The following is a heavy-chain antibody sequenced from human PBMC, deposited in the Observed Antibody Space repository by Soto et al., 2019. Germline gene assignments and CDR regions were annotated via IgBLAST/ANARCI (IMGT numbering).Heavy chain of an antibody. V-gene: IGHV3-30*18. CDR2: ISYDGSNK. CDR3: AKDGWYCSGGSCYSEVSYYYYYMDV. Sequence: GGSLRLSCAASGFTFSSYGMHWVRQAPGKGLEWVAVISYDGSNKYYADSVKGRFTISRDNSKNTLYLQMNSLRAEDTAVYYCAKDGWYCSGGSCYSEVSYYYYYMDVWGKGTTVTVSS. CDR1: GFTFSSYG. J-gene: IGHJ6*03. D-gene: IGHD2-15*01.